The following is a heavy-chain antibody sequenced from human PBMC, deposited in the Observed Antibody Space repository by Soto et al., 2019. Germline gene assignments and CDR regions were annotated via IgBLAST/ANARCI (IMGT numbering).Heavy chain of an antibody. V-gene: IGHV3-30*18. CDR1: GFTFSSFG. D-gene: IGHD3-22*01. Sequence: QVQLVESGGGVVQPGRSLRLSCAASGFTFSSFGMHWVRQAPGKGLEWVAVISRGGGSKYDVDSVKGRFTISRDNSKNTLYLQMNSLRAEETAMYYCAKETPSNGYGSYFDYWGQGVLVTVSS. CDR3: AKETPSNGYGSYFDY. CDR2: ISRGGGSK. J-gene: IGHJ4*02.